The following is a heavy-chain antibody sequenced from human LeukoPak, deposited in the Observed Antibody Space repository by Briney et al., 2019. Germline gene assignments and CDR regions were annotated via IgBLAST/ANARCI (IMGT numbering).Heavy chain of an antibody. CDR1: GFTFSSYA. J-gene: IGHJ4*02. V-gene: IGHV3-30*04. CDR2: ISYDGSNK. Sequence: GGSLRLSCAASGFTFSSYAMHWVRQAPGKGLEWVAVISYDGSNKYYADSVKGRFTISRDNSKNTLYLQMNSLRAEDTAVYYCAKDLGYWGQGTLVTVSS. D-gene: IGHD7-27*01. CDR3: AKDLGY.